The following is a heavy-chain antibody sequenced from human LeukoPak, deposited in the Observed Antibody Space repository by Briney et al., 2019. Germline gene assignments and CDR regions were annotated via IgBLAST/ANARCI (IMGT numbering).Heavy chain of an antibody. CDR2: MNPNSGNT. CDR3: ARDQFYRPYRGEAISFDY. Sequence: ASVKVSCKASGYTFTSYDINWVRQATGQGLEWMGWMNPNSGNTGYAQKLQGRVTMTTDTSTSTAYMDLRSLRSDDTAVYYCARDQFYRPYRGEAISFDYWGQGTLVTVSS. CDR1: GYTFTSYD. D-gene: IGHD3-10*01. J-gene: IGHJ4*02. V-gene: IGHV1-8*02.